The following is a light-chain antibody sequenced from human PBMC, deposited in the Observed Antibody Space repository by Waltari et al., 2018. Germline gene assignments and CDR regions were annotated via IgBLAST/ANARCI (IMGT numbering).Light chain of an antibody. Sequence: QSVLTQPPSVSEAPRQRVTISCSGRSSNIGKNGVNWYQHLPGGAPKLLIFFDDLPPAGVADRFSVSKSGTSASRAISGLPPQDEADYYCSTWDDSLNAWVFGGGTKLTVL. CDR3: STWDDSLNAWV. CDR1: SSNIGKNG. J-gene: IGLJ3*02. V-gene: IGLV1-36*01. CDR2: FDD.